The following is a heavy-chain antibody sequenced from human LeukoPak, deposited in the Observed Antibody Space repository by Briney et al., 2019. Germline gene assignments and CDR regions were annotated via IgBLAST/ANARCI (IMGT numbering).Heavy chain of an antibody. CDR2: IYYSGST. Sequence: PSQTLSLTCTVSGGSISSGGYYWSWIRQHPGKGLEWIGYIYYSGSTYYNPSLKSRVTISVDTSKNQFSLKLSSVTAADTAVYYCARSSYSSSSSRTYNWFDPWGQGTLVTVSS. CDR1: GGSISSGGYY. V-gene: IGHV4-31*03. D-gene: IGHD6-6*01. J-gene: IGHJ5*02. CDR3: ARSSYSSSSSRTYNWFDP.